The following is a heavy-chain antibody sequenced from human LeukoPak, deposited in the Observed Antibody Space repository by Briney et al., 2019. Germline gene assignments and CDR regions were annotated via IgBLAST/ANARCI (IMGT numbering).Heavy chain of an antibody. D-gene: IGHD2-2*02. V-gene: IGHV4-39*01. Sequence: PSETLTLTCIVSGGSISSRSYYWGWIRQPPGKGLEWIGSIYYRGSTYYNPSLKSRVTISVDTSKNQFSLKLSSVTAADTAVYYCARSPLGYCSSTSCYTDYHYYYMDVWGKGTTVTVSS. CDR1: GGSISSRSYY. CDR3: ARSPLGYCSSTSCYTDYHYYYMDV. J-gene: IGHJ6*03. CDR2: IYYRGST.